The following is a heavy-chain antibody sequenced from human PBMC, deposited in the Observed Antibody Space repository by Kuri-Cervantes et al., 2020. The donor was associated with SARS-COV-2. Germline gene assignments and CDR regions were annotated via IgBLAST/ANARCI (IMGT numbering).Heavy chain of an antibody. D-gene: IGHD2-8*01. CDR1: EFTLSSYA. V-gene: IGHV3-23*01. Sequence: GESLKISCAASEFTLSSYAMSWVRQAPGKGLEWVSGSSGSGGSTYYADSVKGRFTISRDNSKNTLYLQMNNLRAEDTAVYYCARYGVYANGMDVWGQGTTVTVSS. J-gene: IGHJ6*02. CDR2: SSGSGGST. CDR3: ARYGVYANGMDV.